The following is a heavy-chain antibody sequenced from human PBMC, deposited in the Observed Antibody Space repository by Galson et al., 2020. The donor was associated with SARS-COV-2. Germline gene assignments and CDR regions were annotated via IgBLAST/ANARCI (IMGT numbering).Heavy chain of an antibody. J-gene: IGHJ3*02. D-gene: IGHD4-17*01. Sequence: SETLSLTCAVSGTSISSGSYSWNWIRQPPGKGLEGIGYISHSGGTYYNPSLKIRVTISGYRSKNQFSLRLSSVTAADTAVYYCARLHYGEYAPEAFDIWGPGTRVTVAS. CDR3: ARLHYGEYAPEAFDI. CDR2: ISHSGGT. CDR1: GTSISSGSYS. V-gene: IGHV4-30-2*01.